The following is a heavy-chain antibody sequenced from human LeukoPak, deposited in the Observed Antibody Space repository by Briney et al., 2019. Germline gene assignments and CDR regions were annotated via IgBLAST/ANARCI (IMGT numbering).Heavy chain of an antibody. CDR2: FYISGST. CDR1: GGSISSSSYY. V-gene: IGHV4-39*01. D-gene: IGHD2-21*02. CDR3: ARRMVTDPFDS. J-gene: IGHJ4*02. Sequence: PSETLSLTCTVSGGSISSSSYYWGWIRQPPGKGLEWIGSFYISGSTYYDPSLKSRVTISVDTSKNQFSLKLTSVTAADTALYYCARRMVTDPFDSWGQGTLVTVSS.